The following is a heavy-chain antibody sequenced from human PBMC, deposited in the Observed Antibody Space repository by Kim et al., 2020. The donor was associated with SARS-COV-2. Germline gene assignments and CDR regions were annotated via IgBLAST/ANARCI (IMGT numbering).Heavy chain of an antibody. CDR2: IYYSGST. V-gene: IGHV4-39*01. J-gene: IGHJ4*02. Sequence: WMGSIYYSGSTYSNPSLKSRVTISVDTSKNQFSLKLSSVTAADTAVYYCAGGSREVTIFGVVIIPLRNWGQGTLVTVSS. CDR3: AGGSREVTIFGVVIIPLRN. D-gene: IGHD3-3*01.